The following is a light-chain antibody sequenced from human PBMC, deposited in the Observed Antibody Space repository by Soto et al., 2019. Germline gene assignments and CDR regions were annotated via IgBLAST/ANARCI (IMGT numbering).Light chain of an antibody. CDR2: GAS. Sequence: ETVLTQSPGTLSLSPGERVTLSCRASQSVCSRCFAWYQQKPGQSPRLLIYGASTRATGIPDRFSGSGSGTDFTLPISRLEPEDFAVYYCQHYGTTPWTFSQGTKVGIK. CDR3: QHYGTTPWT. J-gene: IGKJ1*01. CDR1: QSVCSRC. V-gene: IGKV3-20*01.